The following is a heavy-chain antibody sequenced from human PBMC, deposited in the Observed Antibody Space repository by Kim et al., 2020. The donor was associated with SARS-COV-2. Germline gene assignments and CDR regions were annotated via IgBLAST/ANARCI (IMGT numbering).Heavy chain of an antibody. V-gene: IGHV1-46*01. CDR2: INPSGGST. D-gene: IGHD3-16*01. Sequence: ASVKVSCKASGYTFTSYYMHWVRQAPGQGLEWMGIINPSGGSTSYAQKFQGRVTKTRDTSTSTVYMELSSLRSEDTAVYYCAREAIGRPEYLSPGVVGMDVWGQGTTVTVSS. J-gene: IGHJ6*02. CDR1: GYTFTSYY. CDR3: AREAIGRPEYLSPGVVGMDV.